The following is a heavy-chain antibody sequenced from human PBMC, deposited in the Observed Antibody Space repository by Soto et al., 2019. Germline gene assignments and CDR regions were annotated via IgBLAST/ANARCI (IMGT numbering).Heavy chain of an antibody. CDR2: IIPILGIA. J-gene: IGHJ6*02. V-gene: IGHV1-69*08. D-gene: IGHD3-10*01. Sequence: QVQLVQSGAEVKKPGSSVKVSCKASGGTFSSYTISWVRQAPGQGLEWMGRIIPILGIANYAQKFQGRVTITADKSTSTAYMELSSLRSEDTAVYYCARDPRYYGSGTRDYYYYGMDVWGQGTTVTVSS. CDR3: ARDPRYYGSGTRDYYYYGMDV. CDR1: GGTFSSYT.